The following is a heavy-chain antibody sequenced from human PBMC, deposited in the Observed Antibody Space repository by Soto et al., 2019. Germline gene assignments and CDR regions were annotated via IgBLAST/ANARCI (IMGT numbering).Heavy chain of an antibody. CDR3: ATASRPPPSLYYYYYYGMDV. Sequence: GSLRLSCAASGFTFSSYAMSWVRQAPGKGLEWVSAISGSGGSTYYADSVKGRFTISRDNSKNTLYLQMNSLRAEDTAVYYCATASRPPPSLYYYYYYGMDVWGQGTTVTVSS. J-gene: IGHJ6*02. CDR2: ISGSGGST. V-gene: IGHV3-23*01. D-gene: IGHD6-6*01. CDR1: GFTFSSYA.